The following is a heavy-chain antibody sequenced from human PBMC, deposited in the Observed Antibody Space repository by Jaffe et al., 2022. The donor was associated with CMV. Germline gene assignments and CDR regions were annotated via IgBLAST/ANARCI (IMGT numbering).Heavy chain of an antibody. J-gene: IGHJ6*02. V-gene: IGHV1-69*01. CDR3: ARVWCSSTSCYTGAFYYYYGMDV. CDR2: IIPIFGTA. Sequence: QVQLVQSGAEVKKPGSSVKVSCKASGGTFSSYAISWVRQAPGQGLEWMGGIIPIFGTANYAQKFQGRVTITADESTSTAYMELSSLRSEDTAVYYCARVWCSSTSCYTGAFYYYYGMDVWGQGTTVTVSS. CDR1: GGTFSSYA. D-gene: IGHD2-2*02.